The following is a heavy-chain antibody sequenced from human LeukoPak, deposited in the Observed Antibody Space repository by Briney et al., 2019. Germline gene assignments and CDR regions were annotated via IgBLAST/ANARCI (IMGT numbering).Heavy chain of an antibody. J-gene: IGHJ4*02. CDR1: GYTFTTYG. V-gene: IGHV1-3*01. CDR2: INAGNGDT. Sequence: GASVKVSCKASGYTFTTYGIHWVRQAPGQRLEWMGWINAGNGDTKYSQKFQGRVTITRDTSASTADMELSSLRSEDTAVYYCARVKTGGDRYFDYWGQGTLVTVSS. CDR3: ARVKTGGDRYFDY. D-gene: IGHD1-1*01.